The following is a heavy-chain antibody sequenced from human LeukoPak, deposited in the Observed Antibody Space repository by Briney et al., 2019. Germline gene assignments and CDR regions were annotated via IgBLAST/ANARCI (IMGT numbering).Heavy chain of an antibody. Sequence: GESLKISCEGTGFIFTNRWIGWVRQMPGKGLEWMGIINRGDSDTRYSPAIQGQATFSVDKSISTAYLQWSSLKASDTAIYYCARQLTGGYFDYLGQGTLVTVSS. J-gene: IGHJ4*02. D-gene: IGHD3-10*01. CDR1: GFIFTNRW. CDR2: INRGDSDT. V-gene: IGHV5-51*01. CDR3: ARQLTGGYFDY.